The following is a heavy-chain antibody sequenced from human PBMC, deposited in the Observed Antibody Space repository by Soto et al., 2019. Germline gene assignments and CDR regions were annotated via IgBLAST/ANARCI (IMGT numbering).Heavy chain of an antibody. D-gene: IGHD4-17*01. J-gene: IGHJ2*01. CDR2: ISSSDSII. CDR3: AREDYGDYPWYFDL. Sequence: EVQLVESGGDLVQPGGSLRLSCAASVFTFSAYSMNWVRQAPGKGLEWVSHISSSDSIIYYADSVKGRFSISRDKAKNSLYLQMHSLRDDDTAVYYCAREDYGDYPWYFDLWGRGTLVTVSS. V-gene: IGHV3-48*02. CDR1: VFTFSAYS.